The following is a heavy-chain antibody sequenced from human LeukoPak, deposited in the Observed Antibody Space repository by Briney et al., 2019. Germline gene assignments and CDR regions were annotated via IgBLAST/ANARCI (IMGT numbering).Heavy chain of an antibody. Sequence: ASVKVSCKASGYTFTSYDINWVRQATGQGLEWMGWMNPNSGNTGYAQKFQGRVTMTRNTSISTAYMELSSLRSEDTAVYYCARAVTDSSGYSYWFDPWGQGTLVTVSS. V-gene: IGHV1-8*01. D-gene: IGHD3-22*01. CDR2: MNPNSGNT. CDR1: GYTFTSYD. CDR3: ARAVTDSSGYSYWFDP. J-gene: IGHJ5*02.